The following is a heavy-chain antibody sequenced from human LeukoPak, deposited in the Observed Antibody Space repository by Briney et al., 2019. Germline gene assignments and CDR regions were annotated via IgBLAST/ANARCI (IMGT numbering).Heavy chain of an antibody. V-gene: IGHV3-64*01. J-gene: IGHJ6*03. CDR3: ARDAYSSGWYGWTDYYYYMDV. D-gene: IGHD6-19*01. CDR2: ISSNGGST. CDR1: GFTFSSYA. Sequence: GGSLRLSCAASGFTFSSYAMHWVRQAPGKGLEYVSAISSNGGSTYYANSVKGRFTISRDNSKNTLYLQMGSLRAEDMAVYYCARDAYSSGWYGWTDYYYYMDVWGKGTTVTISS.